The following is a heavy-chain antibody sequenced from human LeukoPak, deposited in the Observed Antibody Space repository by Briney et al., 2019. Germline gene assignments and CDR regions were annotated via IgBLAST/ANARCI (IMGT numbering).Heavy chain of an antibody. Sequence: GGPLRLSCAASGFTFSSYSMNWVRQAPGKGLEWVSSISSSSSYIYYADSVKGRFTISRDNAKNSLYLQMNSLRAEDTAVYYCARGWDSSGYYYSFDYWGQGTLVTVSS. CDR2: ISSSSSYI. CDR3: ARGWDSSGYYYSFDY. V-gene: IGHV3-21*01. D-gene: IGHD3-22*01. CDR1: GFTFSSYS. J-gene: IGHJ4*02.